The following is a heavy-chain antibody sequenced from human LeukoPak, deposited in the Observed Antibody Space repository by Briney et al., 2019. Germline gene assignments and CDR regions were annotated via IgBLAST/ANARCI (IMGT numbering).Heavy chain of an antibody. CDR1: GFTFSSYS. Sequence: GGSLRLSCAASGFTFSSYSMNWVRQAPGKGLEWVSYISSSSSTIYYADSVKGRFTISRDNAKNSLYPQMNSLRDEDTAVYYCARDRGEELDAFDIWGQGTMVTVSS. D-gene: IGHD3-10*01. V-gene: IGHV3-48*02. CDR2: ISSSSSTI. CDR3: ARDRGEELDAFDI. J-gene: IGHJ3*02.